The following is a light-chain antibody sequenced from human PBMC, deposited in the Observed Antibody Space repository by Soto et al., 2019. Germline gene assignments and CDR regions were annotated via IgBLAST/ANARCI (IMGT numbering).Light chain of an antibody. Sequence: DIVLTQSPGTLSLSPGERATLSCKASQSVGSRSLAWYQQRPGQAPRLVISVASSRATGVPERFSGSGSGTELTLTISRLEPEDFAVYYCQQYGSSPLTFGGGTTVEIK. CDR1: QSVGSRS. CDR3: QQYGSSPLT. V-gene: IGKV3-20*01. CDR2: VAS. J-gene: IGKJ4*01.